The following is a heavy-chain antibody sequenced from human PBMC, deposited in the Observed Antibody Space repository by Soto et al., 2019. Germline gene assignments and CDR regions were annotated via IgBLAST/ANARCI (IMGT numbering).Heavy chain of an antibody. V-gene: IGHV4-30-2*01. CDR1: GGSISSGGYS. CDR3: AGVRGPYCGGECYPPTPNWFDP. J-gene: IGHJ5*02. CDR2: IYHSGST. D-gene: IGHD2-21*01. Sequence: QLQLQESGSGLVKPSQTLSLTCAVSGGSISSGGYSWSWIRQPPGKDLEWIGSIYHSGSTYYNPSLKSRVTISVDRSKNQFSLNLSSVTAADSAVYYCAGVRGPYCGGECYPPTPNWFDPWGQGTLVTVSS.